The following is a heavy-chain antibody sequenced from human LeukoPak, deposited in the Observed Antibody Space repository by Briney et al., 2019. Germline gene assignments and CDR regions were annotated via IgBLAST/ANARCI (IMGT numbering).Heavy chain of an antibody. CDR2: INPNSGGT. J-gene: IGHJ4*02. CDR3: ARVDTAMVAGGGDY. D-gene: IGHD5-18*01. Sequence: ASVKVSCKASGYSFTGYYTHWVRQAPGQGLEWMGWINPNSGGTKYAQKFKGRVTMTRETSISTAYMELSRLRSDDTAVYYSARVDTAMVAGGGDYWGQGTLVTVSS. CDR1: GYSFTGYY. V-gene: IGHV1-2*02.